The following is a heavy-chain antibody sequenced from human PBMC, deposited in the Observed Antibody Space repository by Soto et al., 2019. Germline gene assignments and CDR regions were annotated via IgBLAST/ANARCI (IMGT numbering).Heavy chain of an antibody. CDR2: IYDSGST. D-gene: IGHD6-13*01. Sequence: QVQLQESGPGLVKPSETLSLTCTVSGGSISSYYWSWIRQPPGKGLEWIGYIYDSGSTNDNPSLRCRGTISVDTTKNQYRRKLSAVAAADTAVYCCAGGEYSSSWYIYCYCGMDVWGQGTTGTGSS. CDR3: AGGEYSSSWYIYCYCGMDV. J-gene: IGHJ6*02. V-gene: IGHV4-59*08. CDR1: GGSISSYY.